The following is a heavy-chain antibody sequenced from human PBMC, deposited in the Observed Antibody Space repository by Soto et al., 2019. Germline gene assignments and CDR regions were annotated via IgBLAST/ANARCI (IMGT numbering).Heavy chain of an antibody. D-gene: IGHD3-10*01. Sequence: GGSLRLSWTASGFTFRVYNMNWVRQAPGKGLEWVSSISGTGTNIYYADSLKGRITISRDNAKNSLYLQMNSLRAEDTAVYYCARDNNYGSGNYPRFDYWGQGALVTVSS. V-gene: IGHV3-21*04. J-gene: IGHJ4*02. CDR2: ISGTGTNI. CDR3: ARDNNYGSGNYPRFDY. CDR1: GFTFRVYN.